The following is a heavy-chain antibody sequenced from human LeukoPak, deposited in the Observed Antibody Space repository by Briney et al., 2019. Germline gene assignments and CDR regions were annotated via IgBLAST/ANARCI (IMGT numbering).Heavy chain of an antibody. CDR2: ISYDGSNK. CDR1: GFTFSYYA. V-gene: IGHV3-30*04. D-gene: IGHD5-12*01. CDR3: ASRGLVAGGY. J-gene: IGHJ4*02. Sequence: GGSLRLSCAASGFTFSYYAMHWVRQAPGKGLEWVAVISYDGSNKYYADSVKGRFTISRDNSKNTLYLQMNSLRAEDTAVYYCASRGLVAGGYWGQGTLVTVSS.